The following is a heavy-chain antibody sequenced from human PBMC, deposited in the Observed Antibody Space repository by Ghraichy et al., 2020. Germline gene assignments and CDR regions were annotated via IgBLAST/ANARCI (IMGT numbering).Heavy chain of an antibody. J-gene: IGHJ2*01. D-gene: IGHD2-21*02. V-gene: IGHV3-21*01. CDR3: ARDQRVVTSGWYFDL. CDR1: GFTFSSYS. Sequence: GGSLRLSCAASGFTFSSYSMNWVRQAPGKGLEWVSSISSSSSYIYYADSVKGQFTISRDNAKNSLYLQMNSLRAEDTAVYYCARDQRVVTSGWYFDLWGRGTLVTVSS. CDR2: ISSSSSYI.